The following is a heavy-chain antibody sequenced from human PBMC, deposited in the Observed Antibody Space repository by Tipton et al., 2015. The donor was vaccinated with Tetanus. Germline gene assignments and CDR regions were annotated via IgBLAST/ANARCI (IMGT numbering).Heavy chain of an antibody. V-gene: IGHV1-8*01. Sequence: QLVQSGAEVKKPGASVKVSCKASGYTFTSYDINWVRQATGQGLEWMGWMNPNSGNTGYAQKFQGRVTMTRNTSISTAYMELSSLRTEDTAVYYCGRRVNDSEETRIDYWGQGTLVTVSS. J-gene: IGHJ4*02. CDR1: GYTFTSYD. CDR2: MNPNSGNT. CDR3: GRRVNDSEETRIDY. D-gene: IGHD3-22*01.